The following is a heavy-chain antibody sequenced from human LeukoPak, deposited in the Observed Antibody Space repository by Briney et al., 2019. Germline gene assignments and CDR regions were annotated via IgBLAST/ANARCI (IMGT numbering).Heavy chain of an antibody. CDR2: INQDESEK. CDR1: GFTVSSNY. V-gene: IGHV3-7*01. D-gene: IGHD1-1*01. CDR3: AREIIRNDEGAFDI. J-gene: IGHJ3*02. Sequence: GGSLRLSCAASGFTVSSNYMSWVRQAPGKGLGWVANINQDESEKYVDSVKGRFTISRDNAKNSLYLQMNSLRAEDTAVYYCAREIIRNDEGAFDIWGQGTVVTVS.